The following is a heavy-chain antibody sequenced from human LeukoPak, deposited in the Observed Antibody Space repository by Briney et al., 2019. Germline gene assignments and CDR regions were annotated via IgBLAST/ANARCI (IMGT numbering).Heavy chain of an antibody. CDR1: GFTVSSNY. Sequence: GGSLRLSCAASGFTVSSNYMSWVRQAPGKGLEWVSMIYTGGNTFYTDSVNSRFTISRDSSKNTLDLQMNSLRAEDTAVYYCARRGHGYGSDFDYWGQGTLVTVSS. CDR3: ARRGHGYGSDFDY. J-gene: IGHJ4*02. D-gene: IGHD5-18*01. V-gene: IGHV3-66*04. CDR2: IYTGGNT.